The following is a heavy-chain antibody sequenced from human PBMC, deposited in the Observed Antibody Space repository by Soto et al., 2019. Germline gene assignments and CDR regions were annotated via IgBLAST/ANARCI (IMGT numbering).Heavy chain of an antibody. CDR2: IYTNGST. Sequence: PSETLSLTCTVSDDSIYTYYWSWIRQPAGKGLEWIGRIYTNGSTNSKPSLRSRLTMSVDRSKHQLSLKLSSVTAADTAVYYCARDRTVDYVDYYFDSWGRGTLVTVSS. CDR1: DDSIYTYY. CDR3: ARDRTVDYVDYYFDS. J-gene: IGHJ4*02. D-gene: IGHD4-17*01. V-gene: IGHV4-4*07.